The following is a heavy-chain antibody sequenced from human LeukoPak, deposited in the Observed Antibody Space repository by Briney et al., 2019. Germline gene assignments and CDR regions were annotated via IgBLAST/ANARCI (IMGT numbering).Heavy chain of an antibody. D-gene: IGHD3-22*01. Sequence: SGGSLRLSCAASGFTFSSYSMNWVRQAPGKGLEWVSSISSSSSYIYYADSVKGRFTISRDNAKNSLYLQMHSLSAEDTAVYYCARDSYYYDSSGYPFWGQGTMVTVSS. J-gene: IGHJ3*01. CDR2: ISSSSSYI. CDR1: GFTFSSYS. V-gene: IGHV3-21*01. CDR3: ARDSYYYDSSGYPF.